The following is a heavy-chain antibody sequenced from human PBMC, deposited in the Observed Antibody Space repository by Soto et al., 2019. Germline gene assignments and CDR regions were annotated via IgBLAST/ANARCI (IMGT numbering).Heavy chain of an antibody. CDR3: ARDQPGYSYGYGLGY. CDR2: ISSSSSYI. J-gene: IGHJ4*02. Sequence: EVQLVESGGGLVKPGGSLTLSCAASGFPFISYSMNWVLQAPGKGLEWVSSISSSSSYIYYADSVKGRFTISRDNAKNSLYLQMNSLRAEDTAVYYCARDQPGYSYGYGLGYWGQGTLVTVSS. D-gene: IGHD5-18*01. CDR1: GFPFISYS. V-gene: IGHV3-21*01.